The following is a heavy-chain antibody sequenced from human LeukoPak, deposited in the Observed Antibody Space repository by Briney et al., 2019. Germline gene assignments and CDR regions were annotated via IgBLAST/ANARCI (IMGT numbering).Heavy chain of an antibody. J-gene: IGHJ4*02. CDR2: ISSSSGYI. CDR1: GFTFSSYG. Sequence: GGSLRLSCAASGFTFSSYGMNWVRQAPGKGLEWVSSISSSSGYIYYADSVKGRFTISRDNAKNSLYLQMNSLRAEDTAVYYCARVGPYCSGGSCYDYWGQGTLVTVSS. CDR3: ARVGPYCSGGSCYDY. V-gene: IGHV3-21*01. D-gene: IGHD2-15*01.